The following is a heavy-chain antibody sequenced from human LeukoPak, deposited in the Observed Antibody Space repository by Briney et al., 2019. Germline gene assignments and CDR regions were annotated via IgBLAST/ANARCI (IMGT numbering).Heavy chain of an antibody. V-gene: IGHV3-11*04. D-gene: IGHD3-22*01. CDR3: AREWYYYDSSGNTPWGDAFDI. CDR2: ISSSGSTI. Sequence: PGGSLRLSCAASGFTFTDYYMSWIRQAPGKGLEWLSYISSSGSTIYYADSVKGRFTISRDNAKNSLYLQMNSLRAEDTAVYYCAREWYYYDSSGNTPWGDAFDIWGQGTMVTVSS. J-gene: IGHJ3*02. CDR1: GFTFTDYY.